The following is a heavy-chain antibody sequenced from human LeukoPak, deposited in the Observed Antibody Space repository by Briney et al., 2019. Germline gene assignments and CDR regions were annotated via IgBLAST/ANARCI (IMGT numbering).Heavy chain of an antibody. CDR3: ARVPKSYGDYAGNWFDP. V-gene: IGHV3-74*01. CDR1: GFTFSSYW. Sequence: GGTLRLSCAASGFTFSSYWMHWVRHAPGKGLVWVSRINSDGSSTSYADSVKGRFTISRDNAKNTLYLQMNSLRAEDTAVYYCARVPKSYGDYAGNWFDPWGQGTLVTVSS. CDR2: INSDGSST. J-gene: IGHJ5*02. D-gene: IGHD4-17*01.